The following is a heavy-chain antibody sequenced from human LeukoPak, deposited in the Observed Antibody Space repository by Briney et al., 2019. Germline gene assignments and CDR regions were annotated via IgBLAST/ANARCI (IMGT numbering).Heavy chain of an antibody. D-gene: IGHD2-8*02. J-gene: IGHJ4*02. CDR3: ATYRQVLLPFES. CDR1: GFTFDDYT. V-gene: IGHV3-43*01. Sequence: GGSLRLSCAASGFTFDDYTVHWVRQAPGKGLEWVSLISWDGGSTYYADSVKGRFTISRDNSKNSLYLQMNSLRAEDTAIYYCATYRQVLLPFESWGQGTLVTVSS. CDR2: ISWDGGST.